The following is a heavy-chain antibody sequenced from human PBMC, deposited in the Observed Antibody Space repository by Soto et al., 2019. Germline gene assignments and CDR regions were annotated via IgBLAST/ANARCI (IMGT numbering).Heavy chain of an antibody. CDR2: ISSAGDLI. V-gene: IGHV3-48*02. D-gene: IGHD2-21*01. CDR3: ATWAIAVGGEGF. CDR1: GFTVSDYS. Sequence: LRLSCTASGFTVSDYSVNWVRQAPGKGLEWISYISSAGDLILYADSVKGRFTIARDIAKNSLYLQMDSLRDEDSAVYYCATWAIAVGGEGFWGQGTLVTVSS. J-gene: IGHJ4*02.